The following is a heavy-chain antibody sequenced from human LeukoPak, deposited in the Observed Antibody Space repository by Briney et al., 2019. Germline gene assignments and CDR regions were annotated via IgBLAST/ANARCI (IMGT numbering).Heavy chain of an antibody. V-gene: IGHV3-23*01. CDR3: ARELRYFDLEKHYGMDV. CDR2: ISGSGGST. J-gene: IGHJ6*02. Sequence: HPGGSLRLSCAASGFTFSSYAMSWVRQAPGKGLEWVSAISGSGGSTYYADSVKGRFTISRDNSKNTLYLQMNSLRAEDTAVYYCARELRYFDLEKHYGMDVWGQGTTVTVSS. D-gene: IGHD3-9*01. CDR1: GFTFSSYA.